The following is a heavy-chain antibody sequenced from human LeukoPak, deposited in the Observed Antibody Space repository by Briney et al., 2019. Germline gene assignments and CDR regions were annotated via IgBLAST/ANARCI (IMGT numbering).Heavy chain of an antibody. CDR3: ARDPGAYSSSPIDY. D-gene: IGHD6-6*01. J-gene: IGHJ4*02. Sequence: GGSLRLSCAASGCTFSGYGMHWVRQAPGKGLEWVAFIRYDGSNKYYADSVKGRFTISRDNAKNSLFLQMNSLRAEDTAVYYCARDPGAYSSSPIDYWGQGTLVTVSS. CDR2: IRYDGSNK. V-gene: IGHV3-30*02. CDR1: GCTFSGYG.